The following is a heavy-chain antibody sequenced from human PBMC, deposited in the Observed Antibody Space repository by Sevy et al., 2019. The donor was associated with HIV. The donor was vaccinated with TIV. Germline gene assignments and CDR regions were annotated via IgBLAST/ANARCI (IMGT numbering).Heavy chain of an antibody. CDR2: ISSSSTI. Sequence: GGSLRLSCAASGFTFSSYSMNWVRQAPGKGLEWVSYISSSSTIYYADSVKGRFTISRDNAKNSLYLQMNSLRDEDTAVYYCARDLEYYYDSSGKQVTRWGQGTLVTVSS. D-gene: IGHD3-22*01. CDR3: ARDLEYYYDSSGKQVTR. CDR1: GFTFSSYS. V-gene: IGHV3-48*02. J-gene: IGHJ4*02.